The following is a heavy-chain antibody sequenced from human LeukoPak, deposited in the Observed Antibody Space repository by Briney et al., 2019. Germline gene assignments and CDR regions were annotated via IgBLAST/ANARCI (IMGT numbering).Heavy chain of an antibody. J-gene: IGHJ4*02. CDR3: TTYSNYVDFDY. Sequence: GGSLRLSCAASGFTFSGSAMHWVRQASGKGLEWVGRIRSKANSYATAYAASVKGRFTISRDDSKNTAYLQMNSLKTEDTAVYYCTTYSNYVDFDYWGQGTLVTVSS. CDR2: IRSKANSYAT. D-gene: IGHD4-11*01. V-gene: IGHV3-73*01. CDR1: GFTFSGSA.